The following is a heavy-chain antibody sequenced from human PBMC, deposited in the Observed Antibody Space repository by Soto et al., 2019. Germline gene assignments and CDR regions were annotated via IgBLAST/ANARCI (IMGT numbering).Heavy chain of an antibody. J-gene: IGHJ6*02. CDR2: VHPSGST. D-gene: IGHD5-18*01. Sequence: LTRAVFSASLGDHYLAWIRQTPDKGLEWIGEVHPSGSTDYNPSLKSRLTLSLDTSKNQFSLKVASVTAADTAVYFCARGKPSGSRFGPRNFFYYGLDVWGPGTTGTVSS. CDR1: SASLGDHY. CDR3: ARGKPSGSRFGPRNFFYYGLDV. V-gene: IGHV4-34*01.